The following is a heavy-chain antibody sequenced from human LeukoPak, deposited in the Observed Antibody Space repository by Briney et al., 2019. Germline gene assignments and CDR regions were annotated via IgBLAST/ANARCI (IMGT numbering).Heavy chain of an antibody. Sequence: PGGSLRLSCAASGFTFDDYAIHWVRHAPGKGLEWVSGISWNSGSIVYADSVKGRFTISRDNAKNSLYLQMNSLRAEDTALYYCAKAPSYDVWSGYYFDYWGQGTLVTVSS. CDR1: GFTFDDYA. V-gene: IGHV3-9*01. CDR2: ISWNSGSI. CDR3: AKAPSYDVWSGYYFDY. D-gene: IGHD3-3*01. J-gene: IGHJ4*02.